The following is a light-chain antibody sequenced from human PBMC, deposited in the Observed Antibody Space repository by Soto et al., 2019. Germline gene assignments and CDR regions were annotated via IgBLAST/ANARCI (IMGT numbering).Light chain of an antibody. Sequence: EMVMTQSPATLSVSPGDKATLSCRASQGVSTNIAWYEQKPGQFPRLLIYGASTSATGIPARFSGSGSETEFTLTISSLQSEDYAVYYCQQYTNSPPYTFGQGTNLEIK. J-gene: IGKJ2*01. CDR3: QQYTNSPPYT. CDR1: QGVSTN. V-gene: IGKV3-15*01. CDR2: GAS.